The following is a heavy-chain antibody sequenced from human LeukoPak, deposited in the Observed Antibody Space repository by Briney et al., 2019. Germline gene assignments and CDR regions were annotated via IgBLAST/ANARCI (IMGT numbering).Heavy chain of an antibody. J-gene: IGHJ5*02. CDR1: GFTFSSYA. V-gene: IGHV3-30*18. CDR3: AKDQGSGANWFDP. D-gene: IGHD6-19*01. CDR2: ISYDGSNK. Sequence: GGSLRLSCAASGFTFSSYAMSWVRQAPGKGLEWVAVISYDGSNKYYADSVKGRFTISRDNSKNTLYLQMNSLRAEDMAVYYCAKDQGSGANWFDPWGQGTLVTVSS.